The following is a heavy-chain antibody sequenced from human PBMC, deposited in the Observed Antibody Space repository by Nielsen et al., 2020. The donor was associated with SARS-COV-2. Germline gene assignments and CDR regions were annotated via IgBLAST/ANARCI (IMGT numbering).Heavy chain of an antibody. D-gene: IGHD2-2*01. J-gene: IGHJ4*02. CDR3: ARGHTTSWKEPIFDY. CDR1: GFTFSRNS. Sequence: GESLKISYAASGFTFSRNSMHWVRRAPGKGLEYVAAISSDGSNTYSADSVKGRFTISRDNSKNTLYLQMDSPKLEDMAVYYCARGHTTSWKEPIFDYWGQGTLVTVS. V-gene: IGHV3-64*02. CDR2: ISSDGSNT.